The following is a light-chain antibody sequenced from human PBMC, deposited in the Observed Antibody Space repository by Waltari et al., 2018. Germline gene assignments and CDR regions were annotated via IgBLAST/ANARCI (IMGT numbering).Light chain of an antibody. J-gene: IGLJ3*02. V-gene: IGLV3-21*01. CDR2: YDG. CDR1: NIGSYG. CDR3: QVWDTAQGV. Sequence: SFVLTQPPSVSLAPGKTARITCGGNNIGSYGVHGYQQRPGPAPVLVNHYDGERPSGIPGRFSGSNSGNTATLTVRRVEAGDEADYYCQVWDTAQGVFGGGTKLTVL.